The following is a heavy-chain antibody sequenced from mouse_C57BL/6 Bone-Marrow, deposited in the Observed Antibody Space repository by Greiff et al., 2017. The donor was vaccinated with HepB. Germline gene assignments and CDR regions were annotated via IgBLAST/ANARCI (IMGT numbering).Heavy chain of an antibody. Sequence: VKLMESGPGLVQPSQSLSITCTVSGFSLTSYGVHWVRQSPGKGLEWLGVIWSGGSTDYNAAFISRLSISKDNSKSQVFFKMNSLQADDTAIYYCARSLDYGSSSAWFAYWGQGTLVTVSA. CDR1: GFSLTSYG. V-gene: IGHV2-2*01. CDR3: ARSLDYGSSSAWFAY. CDR2: IWSGGST. D-gene: IGHD1-1*01. J-gene: IGHJ3*01.